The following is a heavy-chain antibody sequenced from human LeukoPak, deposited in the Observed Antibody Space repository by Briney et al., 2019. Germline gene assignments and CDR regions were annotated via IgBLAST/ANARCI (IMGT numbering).Heavy chain of an antibody. CDR2: INHGGST. CDR3: ARGGPIVDIVATVGGYYYGMDV. CDR1: GGSFSGYY. Sequence: SETLSLTCAVYGGSFSGYYWSWIRQPPGKGLEWIGEINHGGSTNYNPSLKSRVTISVDTSKNQFSLKLSSVTAADTAVYYCARGGPIVDIVATVGGYYYGMDVWGQGTTVTVSS. V-gene: IGHV4-34*01. J-gene: IGHJ6*02. D-gene: IGHD5-12*01.